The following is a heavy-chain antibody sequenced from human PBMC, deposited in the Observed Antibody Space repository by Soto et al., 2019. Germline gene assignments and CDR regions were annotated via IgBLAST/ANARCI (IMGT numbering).Heavy chain of an antibody. Sequence: SETLSLTCTVSGGSISSGGYYWSWIRQHPGKGLEWIGYIYYSGSTYYNPSLKRRVTISVDTSKNQFSLKLSSVTAADTAVYYCARGSSTSLEAFDIWGQGTMVTVSS. J-gene: IGHJ3*02. CDR1: GGSISSGGYY. CDR3: ARGSSTSLEAFDI. CDR2: IYYSGST. D-gene: IGHD2-2*01. V-gene: IGHV4-31*03.